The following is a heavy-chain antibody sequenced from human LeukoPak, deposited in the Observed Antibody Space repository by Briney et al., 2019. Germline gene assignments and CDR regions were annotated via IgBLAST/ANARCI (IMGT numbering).Heavy chain of an antibody. CDR2: ISYDGSNK. J-gene: IGHJ3*02. Sequence: GGSLRLSCAGSGCTFSSYAMHWVRQAPGKGLEWVVVISYDGSNKYYADSVKGRFTISRDNSKNTLYLQMNSLRAEDTAVYYCARDRDGYNTLDAFDIWGQGKMVTVSS. V-gene: IGHV3-30-3*01. D-gene: IGHD5-24*01. CDR3: ARDRDGYNTLDAFDI. CDR1: GCTFSSYA.